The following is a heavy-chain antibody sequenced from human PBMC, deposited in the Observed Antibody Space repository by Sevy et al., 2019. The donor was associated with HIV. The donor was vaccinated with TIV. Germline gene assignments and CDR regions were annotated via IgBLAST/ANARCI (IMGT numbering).Heavy chain of an antibody. CDR2: LWSHGRRE. J-gene: IGHJ3*01. V-gene: IGHV3-33*03. CDR3: AKEDDAFDV. CDR1: GFTFSNYA. Sequence: GGCLRLSCAGSGFTFSNYAMHCVRQAPGKGLECVAGLWSHGRREYYADFAKGRFTISRDNSKNTVYLHMDSLRTDDTTVYYCAKEDDAFDVRGQGTMVTVSS.